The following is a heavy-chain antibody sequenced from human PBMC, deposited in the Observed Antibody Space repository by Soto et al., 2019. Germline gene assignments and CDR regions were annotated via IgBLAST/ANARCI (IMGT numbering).Heavy chain of an antibody. V-gene: IGHV1-8*01. Sequence: QVQLVQSGAEVKKPGASVKVSCKASGYMFSTYDINWVRQAPGQGLEWMGWLNPNSGNTGYAQKFQGRVTMTRNTSINTAYMELSSLGSDDTAVYYCARDHRYNWNDEGWFDP. CDR2: LNPNSGNT. J-gene: IGHJ5*02. D-gene: IGHD1-20*01. CDR3: ARDHRYNWNDEGWFDP. CDR1: GYMFSTYD.